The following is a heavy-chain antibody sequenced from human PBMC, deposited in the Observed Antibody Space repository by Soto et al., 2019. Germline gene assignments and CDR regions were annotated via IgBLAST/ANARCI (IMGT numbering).Heavy chain of an antibody. Sequence: GVSLRLSFAASGFTFSSDWMHWVRQAPGKGLVWVSRINGDGSSTTYADSVRGRFTISRDNAYNTMYLQMNNLRAEDTAVYYCARSWGWAYDIWGQGTMVTVSS. V-gene: IGHV3-74*01. CDR3: ARSWGWAYDI. D-gene: IGHD3-16*01. CDR2: INGDGSST. CDR1: GFTFSSDW. J-gene: IGHJ3*02.